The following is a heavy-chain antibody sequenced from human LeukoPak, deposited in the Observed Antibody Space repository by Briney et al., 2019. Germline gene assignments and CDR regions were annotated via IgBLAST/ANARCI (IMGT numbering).Heavy chain of an antibody. Sequence: SETQSPTCTVSGGSFSRSSSYWGWIRQPPGEELEWIGSIYYSGNTYYNPSLKSRVNISVDTSKNQVSLKLSSVTAADTAVYYCERRRTVSTTGRFDPWGQGILVTVSS. CDR2: IYYSGNT. CDR3: ERRRTVSTTGRFDP. CDR1: GGSFSRSSSY. J-gene: IGHJ5*02. D-gene: IGHD5/OR15-5a*01. V-gene: IGHV4-39*01.